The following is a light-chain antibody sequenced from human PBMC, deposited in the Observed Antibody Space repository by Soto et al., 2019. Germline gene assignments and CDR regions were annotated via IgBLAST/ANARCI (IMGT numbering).Light chain of an antibody. CDR2: DAS. V-gene: IGKV3-11*01. CDR3: QQRSNWPPALT. J-gene: IGKJ4*01. Sequence: EIVFTHSPATLSFSPWERSTLSFRSSQSVSSYLAWYQQKPGQAPRLLIYDASNRATGIPARFSGSGSGTDFTLTISSLEPEDFAVYYCQQRSNWPPALTFGGGTKVDI. CDR1: QSVSSY.